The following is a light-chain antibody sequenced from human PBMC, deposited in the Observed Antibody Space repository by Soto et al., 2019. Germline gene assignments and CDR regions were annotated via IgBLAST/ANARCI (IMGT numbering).Light chain of an antibody. CDR3: CAFVGSSTVVV. CDR2: EGT. Sequence: QSALTQPASVSGSPGQSITISYTGTSSYILVSWYQLHPGKLPKLIIYEGTKRASGVSNRFSGSGSGNTASLTISGRQAEDEADYYCCAFVGSSTVVVFGGGTKLTVL. J-gene: IGLJ2*01. V-gene: IGLV2-23*03. CDR1: SSYIL.